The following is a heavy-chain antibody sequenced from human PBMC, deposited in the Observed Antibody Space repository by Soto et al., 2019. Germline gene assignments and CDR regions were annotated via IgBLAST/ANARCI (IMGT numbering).Heavy chain of an antibody. J-gene: IGHJ5*02. CDR2: IYYSGNT. V-gene: IGHV4-59*01. CDR1: GGPIRSYY. Sequence: PSETLSLTCTVSGGPIRSYYWSWIRQPPGKGLEWIGYIYYSGNTNYNPSLKSRVTMSVDTSKNHFSLRLSSVTAADTAVYYCAREEGNPGIPVSWGQGTLVTVSS. D-gene: IGHD6-19*01. CDR3: AREEGNPGIPVS.